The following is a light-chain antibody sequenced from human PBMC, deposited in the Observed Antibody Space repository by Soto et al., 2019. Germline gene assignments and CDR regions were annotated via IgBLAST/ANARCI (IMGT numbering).Light chain of an antibody. Sequence: EIVLTQSPGTLSLSPGERATLSCRASQSVSRGYLAWYQQRPGQAPRLLIYGASTRATGIPARFSGSGSGTEFTLTISSLQSEDFAVYYCQQYNNWWTFGQGTKVDIK. J-gene: IGKJ1*01. CDR2: GAS. V-gene: IGKV3-15*01. CDR3: QQYNNWWT. CDR1: QSVSRGY.